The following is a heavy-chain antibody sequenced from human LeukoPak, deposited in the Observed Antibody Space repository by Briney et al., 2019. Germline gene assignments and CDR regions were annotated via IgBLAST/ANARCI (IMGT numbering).Heavy chain of an antibody. CDR2: INHSGST. Sequence: SETLSLTCAVYGGSFSGYYWSWIRQPPGKGLEWLGEINHSGSTNYNPSLKSRVTISVDTSKKQFSLKLSSVTAADTAVYYCARHQGYCSGGSCYPTYYYYYYGMDVWGQGTTVTVSS. D-gene: IGHD2-15*01. CDR3: ARHQGYCSGGSCYPTYYYYYYGMDV. CDR1: GGSFSGYY. J-gene: IGHJ6*02. V-gene: IGHV4-34*01.